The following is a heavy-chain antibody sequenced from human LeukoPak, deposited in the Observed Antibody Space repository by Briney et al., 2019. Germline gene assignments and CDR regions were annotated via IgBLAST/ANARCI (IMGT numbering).Heavy chain of an antibody. J-gene: IGHJ6*03. CDR2: IYYSGST. CDR1: GGSINNYY. Sequence: SETLSLTCTVSGGSINNYYWSWIRQPPGKGLEWNGYIYYSGSTNYNPSLKSRVTISVDRSKNQFSLKLSSVTAADTAVYYCARGNSSSWLRYYYYYMDVWGKGTTVTVSS. D-gene: IGHD6-13*01. CDR3: ARGNSSSWLRYYYYYMDV. V-gene: IGHV4-59*12.